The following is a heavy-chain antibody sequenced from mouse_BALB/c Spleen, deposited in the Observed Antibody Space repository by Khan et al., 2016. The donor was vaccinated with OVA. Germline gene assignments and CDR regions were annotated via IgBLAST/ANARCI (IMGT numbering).Heavy chain of an antibody. CDR3: ASELGRYYAMDD. CDR2: ISNSGNT. D-gene: IGHD4-1*01. J-gene: IGHJ4*01. V-gene: IGHV3-2*02. CDR1: GYSITSDYA. Sequence: EVQLQESGPGLVKPSQSLSLTCTVTGYSITSDYAWNWIRQFPGNKLEWMGYISNSGNTNYNPSLTSRISITRDTSKNQFFLQLNSVTTEDTATYYCASELGRYYAMDDWGQGTSVTVAS.